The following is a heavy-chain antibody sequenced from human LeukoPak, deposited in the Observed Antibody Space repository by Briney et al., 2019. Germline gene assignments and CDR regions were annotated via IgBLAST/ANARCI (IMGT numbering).Heavy chain of an antibody. CDR1: GFTFSSYS. J-gene: IGHJ6*02. CDR3: AREGYCSGGSCYGLTYYYGMDV. D-gene: IGHD2-15*01. Sequence: PGGSLRLSCAASGFTFSSYSMNWVRQAPGKELEWVSSISSSSSYIYYADSVKGRFTISRDNAKNSLYLQMNSLRAEDTAVYYCAREGYCSGGSCYGLTYYYGMDVWGQGTTVTVSS. V-gene: IGHV3-21*01. CDR2: ISSSSSYI.